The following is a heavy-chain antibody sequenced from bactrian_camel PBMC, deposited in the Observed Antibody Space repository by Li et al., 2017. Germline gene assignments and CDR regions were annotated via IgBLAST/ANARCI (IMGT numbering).Heavy chain of an antibody. CDR3: AAGRGLVVGRKRFCNAAWDY. Sequence: HVQLVESGGGSVQAGESLRLSCAASAATGGPFYMAYFRQAPGKEREGVATITLETGNTDYADSVKGRFTISQDGADNTVYLQMNSLNPEDSDIYYCAAGRGLVVGRKRFCNAAWDYWGQGTQVTVS. V-gene: IGHV3-3*01. J-gene: IGHJ4*01. D-gene: IGHD2*01. CDR1: AATGGPFY. CDR2: ITLETGNT.